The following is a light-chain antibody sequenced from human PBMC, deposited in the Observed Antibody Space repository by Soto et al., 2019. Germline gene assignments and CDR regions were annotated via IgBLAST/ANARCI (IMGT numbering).Light chain of an antibody. J-gene: IGLJ3*02. Sequence: QSVLTQPPSASGTPGQTVTISCSGSGSNIGENAVNWYQHLPGTAPQLLIYSNALRPSGVPHRFSGSKSGTAGSLAISGLQSEDEAHYYCAAWDDSLKAMLFGVGTKVTVL. CDR3: AAWDDSLKAML. V-gene: IGLV1-44*01. CDR1: GSNIGENA. CDR2: SNA.